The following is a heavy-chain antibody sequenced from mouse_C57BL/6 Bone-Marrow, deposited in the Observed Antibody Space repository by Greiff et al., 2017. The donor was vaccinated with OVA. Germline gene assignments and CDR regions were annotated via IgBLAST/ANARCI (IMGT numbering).Heavy chain of an antibody. CDR1: GFTFSDYY. J-gene: IGHJ1*03. V-gene: IGHV5-12*01. CDR3: ARHSQWYFDV. CDR2: ISNGGGST. Sequence: EVMLVESGGGLVQPGGSLKLSCAASGFTFSDYYMYWVRQTPEKRLEWVAYISNGGGSTYYPDTVKGRFTISRDNAKNTLYLQMSRLKSEDTAMYYCARHSQWYFDVWGTGTTVTVSS.